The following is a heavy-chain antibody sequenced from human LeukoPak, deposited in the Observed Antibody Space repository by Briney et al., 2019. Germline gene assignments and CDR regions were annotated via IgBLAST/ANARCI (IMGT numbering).Heavy chain of an antibody. J-gene: IGHJ4*02. Sequence: GGSLRLFCAASGFTFRSYSMNWVRQAPGKGLEWVSSISSSSSYIYYADSVKGRFTISRDNAKNSLYPQMNSLRAEDTAVYYCARDLQSTDFITMIGNYWGQGTLVTVSS. D-gene: IGHD3-22*01. CDR3: ARDLQSTDFITMIGNY. CDR1: GFTFRSYS. CDR2: ISSSSSYI. V-gene: IGHV3-21*01.